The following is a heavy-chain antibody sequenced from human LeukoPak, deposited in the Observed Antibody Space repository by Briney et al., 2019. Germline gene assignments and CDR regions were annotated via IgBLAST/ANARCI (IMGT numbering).Heavy chain of an antibody. V-gene: IGHV3-30*18. CDR3: AKGVGDSSGLSLDY. CDR2: ISYDGSNK. CDR1: GFTFSSYG. J-gene: IGHJ4*02. D-gene: IGHD3-22*01. Sequence: QTGGSLRLSCAASGFTFSSYGMPWVRQAPGKGLEWVAVISYDGSNKYYADSVKGRFTISRDNSKNTLYLQMNSLRAEDTAVYYCAKGVGDSSGLSLDYWGQGTLVTVSS.